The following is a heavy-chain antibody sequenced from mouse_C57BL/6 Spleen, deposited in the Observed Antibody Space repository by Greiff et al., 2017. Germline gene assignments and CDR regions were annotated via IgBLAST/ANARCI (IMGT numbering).Heavy chain of an antibody. CDR3: AICGSGDYFDY. CDR2: IHPSDSDT. J-gene: IGHJ2*01. Sequence: QVQLQQPGAELVKPGASVKVSCKASGYTFTSYWMHWVKQRPGQGLEWIGRIHPSDSDTNYNQKFKGKATLTVDKSSRKPYMQLSSLTSEDSSVYYCAICGSGDYFDYWGQGTTLTVSS. CDR1: GYTFTSYW. D-gene: IGHD1-1*01. V-gene: IGHV1-74*01.